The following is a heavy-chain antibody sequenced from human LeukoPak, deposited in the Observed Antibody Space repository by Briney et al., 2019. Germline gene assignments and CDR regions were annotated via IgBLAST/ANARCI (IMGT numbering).Heavy chain of an antibody. V-gene: IGHV3-23*01. CDR2: ISDTGNT. D-gene: IGHD1-26*01. Sequence: SGGSLRLSCAASGFTLSSYAMSWVRQAPGKGLEWVSAISDTGNTYHADSVKGRFTISRDSSKNTLFLQMNRLRPEDAAVYYCARDLVGATGVSMYNWFDPWGQGTLVTVSS. CDR1: GFTLSSYA. J-gene: IGHJ5*02. CDR3: ARDLVGATGVSMYNWFDP.